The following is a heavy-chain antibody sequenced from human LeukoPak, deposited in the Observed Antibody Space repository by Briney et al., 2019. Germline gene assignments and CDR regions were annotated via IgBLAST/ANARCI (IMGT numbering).Heavy chain of an antibody. CDR1: GGSISSGGYY. CDR2: IYYSGST. Sequence: PSETLSLTCTVSGGSISSGGYYWSWIRQPPGKGLEWIGYIYYSGSTYYNPSLKSRVTISVDTSKNQFSLKLGSVTAADTAVYYCARAMSYYDSSGYAGFDYWGQGTLVTVSS. D-gene: IGHD3-22*01. J-gene: IGHJ4*02. CDR3: ARAMSYYDSSGYAGFDY. V-gene: IGHV4-31*03.